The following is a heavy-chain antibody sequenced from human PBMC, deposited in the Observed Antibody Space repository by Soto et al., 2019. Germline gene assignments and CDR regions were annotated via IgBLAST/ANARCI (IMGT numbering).Heavy chain of an antibody. Sequence: XSVKVSCKASVYTFTCYYMHWVRQAPGQGLEWMGWINPNSGGTTYAQKFQGRVTMTRDTSISTAYMELSRLRSDDTAVYYCARGGSSGYYNFDYWGQGTLVTVSS. CDR1: VYTFTCYY. J-gene: IGHJ4*02. CDR3: ARGGSSGYYNFDY. V-gene: IGHV1-2*02. CDR2: INPNSGGT. D-gene: IGHD5-12*01.